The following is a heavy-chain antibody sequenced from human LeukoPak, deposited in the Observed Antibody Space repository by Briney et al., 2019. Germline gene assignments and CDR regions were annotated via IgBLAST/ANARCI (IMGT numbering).Heavy chain of an antibody. J-gene: IGHJ5*02. Sequence: GGSLRLSCAASGFTFSDYWMTWVRQAPGKGLEWVANIKKDGSDKYYVDSVKGRFTVSRDNAKNSLHLQMSSLRAEDTAVYYCLQYDSGNTWGQGTLVTVSS. CDR1: GFTFSDYW. V-gene: IGHV3-7*01. CDR2: IKKDGSDK. D-gene: IGHD3-10*01. CDR3: LQYDSGNT.